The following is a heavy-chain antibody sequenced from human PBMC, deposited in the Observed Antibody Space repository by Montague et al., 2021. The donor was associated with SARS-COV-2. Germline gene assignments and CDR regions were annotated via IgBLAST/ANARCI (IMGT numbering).Heavy chain of an antibody. CDR2: IYYSGRH. J-gene: IGHJ4*02. CDR3: VRGGYSDWLLPFES. D-gene: IGHD3-9*01. V-gene: IGHV4-39*02. CDR1: GGSINSNSYY. Sequence: SETLSLTCTVSGGSINSNSYYWGWIRRPPGQGLEWIGSIYYSGRHYYNPSLKSRVTMSVDTPKSHFSLNLSSVTAADTAVFYCVRGGYSDWLLPFESWGRGTLVTVSS.